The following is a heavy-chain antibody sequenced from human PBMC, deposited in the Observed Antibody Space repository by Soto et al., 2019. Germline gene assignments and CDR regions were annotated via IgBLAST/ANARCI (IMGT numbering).Heavy chain of an antibody. D-gene: IGHD3-16*01. Sequence: SETLSLTCAVYGGSFSGYYWSWIRQPPGKGLEWIGEINHSGSTNYNPSLKSRVTISVDTSKNQFSLKLTSVTAADTAVYYCARLATVTPIMNFYHFAYWGQGTLVTVSA. CDR2: INHSGST. CDR1: GGSFSGYY. V-gene: IGHV4-34*01. CDR3: ARLATVTPIMNFYHFAY. J-gene: IGHJ4*02.